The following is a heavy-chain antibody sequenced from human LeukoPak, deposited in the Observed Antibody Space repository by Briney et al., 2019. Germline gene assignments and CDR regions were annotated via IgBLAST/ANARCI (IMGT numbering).Heavy chain of an antibody. V-gene: IGHV4-39*01. Sequence: PSETLSLTCAVYGGPFSGYYWGWIRQPPGKGLEWIGSIYYSGSTYYNPSLKSRVTISVDTSKNQFSLKLSSVTAADTAVYYCARPDSGSYYNWFDPWGQGTLVTVSS. D-gene: IGHD1-26*01. CDR3: ARPDSGSYYNWFDP. CDR2: IYYSGST. CDR1: GGPFSGYY. J-gene: IGHJ5*02.